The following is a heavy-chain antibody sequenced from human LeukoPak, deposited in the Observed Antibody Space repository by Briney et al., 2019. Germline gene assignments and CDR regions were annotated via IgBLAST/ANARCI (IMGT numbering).Heavy chain of an antibody. CDR2: IKEDGSRN. V-gene: IGHV3-7*05. Sequence: PGGSLRLSCAASGFTFSRYWMSWVRPAPGKGLEWVANIKEDGSRNHYVDSVKGRFTISRDNAKSSLYQQMNSLRAEDTAVYYCARQLSGWYDADPYWGQGTLVTVSS. J-gene: IGHJ4*02. CDR3: ARQLSGWYDADPY. CDR1: GFTFSRYW. D-gene: IGHD6-19*01.